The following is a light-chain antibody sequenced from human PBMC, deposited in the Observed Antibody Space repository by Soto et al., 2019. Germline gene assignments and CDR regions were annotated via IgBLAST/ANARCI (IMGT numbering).Light chain of an antibody. CDR3: QVWESYGDNPHVA. Sequence: SYELPQPPSVSVAPGQTAWITCGGDNIGSKSVHWYQQETGQAPVLVVYDDSDRPSGIPERFSGSNSGNTATLAISRVGAGDEADYYCQVWESYGDNPHVAFGGGTQLTVL. J-gene: IGLJ2*01. CDR1: NIGSKS. CDR2: DDS. V-gene: IGLV3-21*02.